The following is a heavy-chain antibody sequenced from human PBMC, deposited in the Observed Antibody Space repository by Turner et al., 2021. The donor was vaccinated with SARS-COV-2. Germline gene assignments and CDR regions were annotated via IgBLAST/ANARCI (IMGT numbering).Heavy chain of an antibody. J-gene: IGHJ5*02. D-gene: IGHD6-13*01. CDR3: ARHWEVAAAAYLARFDP. CDR1: GGPISSSSYY. Sequence: QLQLQELGPGLVKLSETRSLTCTVSGGPISSSSYYWGWIRQPPGKGLEWIGSIYDSGSTYYNPSLKGRVTIFVDTSKNQFSLKLSSVTAADTAVYYCARHWEVAAAAYLARFDPWGQGTLVTVSS. CDR2: IYDSGST. V-gene: IGHV4-39*01.